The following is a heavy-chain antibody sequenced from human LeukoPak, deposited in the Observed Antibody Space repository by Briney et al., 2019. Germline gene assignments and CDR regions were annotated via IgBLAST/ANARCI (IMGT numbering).Heavy chain of an antibody. CDR3: AGEADNSATDY. V-gene: IGHV3-53*01. D-gene: IGHD2/OR15-2a*01. CDR1: GFTVRSNY. J-gene: IGHJ4*02. Sequence: GGSLRLSCAASGFTVRSNYMSWVRQAPGKGLEWVSGFYGGGSTDYADSVKGRFTISRDNAKNSLYLQMNSLRAEDTAVYYCAGEADNSATDYWGQGTLVTVSS. CDR2: FYGGGST.